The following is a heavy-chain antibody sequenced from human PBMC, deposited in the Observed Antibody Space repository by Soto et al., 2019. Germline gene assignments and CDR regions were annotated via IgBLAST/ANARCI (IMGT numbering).Heavy chain of an antibody. CDR1: GFTFTSSA. V-gene: IGHV1-58*02. CDR3: ARDRSITIFGVVDGSMDV. Sequence: ASLKVSCKASGFTFTSSAMQWVRQARGQRLEWIGWIVVGSGNTNYAQKFQERVTITRDMSTSTAYMELSSLRSEDTAVYYCARDRSITIFGVVDGSMDVWGKGTTVTVSS. D-gene: IGHD3-3*01. CDR2: IVVGSGNT. J-gene: IGHJ6*03.